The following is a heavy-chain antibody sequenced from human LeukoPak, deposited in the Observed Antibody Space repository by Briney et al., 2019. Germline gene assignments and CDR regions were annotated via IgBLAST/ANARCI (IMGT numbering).Heavy chain of an antibody. CDR3: AGERTDARSWIDP. V-gene: IGHV4-4*07. CDR2: IYTSGST. CDR1: GASITHYY. D-gene: IGHD3-10*01. Sequence: SETLSLTSTVSGASITHYYWSWIRQPAGKGLEWIGRIYTSGSTNYNPSLKRRINISVDTSKNQFSLKVNSVTAADTAVYYCAGERTDARSWIDPWGQGTLVTVSS. J-gene: IGHJ5*02.